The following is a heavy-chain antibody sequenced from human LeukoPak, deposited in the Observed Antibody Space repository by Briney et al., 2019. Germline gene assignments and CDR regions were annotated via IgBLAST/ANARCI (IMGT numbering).Heavy chain of an antibody. D-gene: IGHD7-27*01. CDR2: MSPNSGDT. CDR3: ARGPPNWGFDF. Sequence: ASVKVSCKASGYTFTSYDINWVRHAPGQGLEWMGWMSPNSGDTGYAQKFQGRVTMTRDTSISTAFMELTSLRSEDTAVYYCARGPPNWGFDFWGQGALVTVSS. V-gene: IGHV1-8*01. J-gene: IGHJ4*02. CDR1: GYTFTSYD.